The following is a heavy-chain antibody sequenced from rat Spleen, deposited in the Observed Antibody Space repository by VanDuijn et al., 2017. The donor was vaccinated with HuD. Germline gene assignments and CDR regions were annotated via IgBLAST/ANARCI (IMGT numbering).Heavy chain of an antibody. Sequence: EVQLVESGGGLVQPGRSLKLSCVASGFTFSSYWMYWIRQAPGKGLEWVSSINTDGGSTYYPDSVKGRFTISRDNAKNSQYLQMDSLRSEDTATYYCARRGGYNYYFDYWGQGVMVTVSS. D-gene: IGHD1-4*01. CDR2: INTDGGST. J-gene: IGHJ2*01. CDR3: ARRGGYNYYFDY. CDR1: GFTFSSYW. V-gene: IGHV5-58*01.